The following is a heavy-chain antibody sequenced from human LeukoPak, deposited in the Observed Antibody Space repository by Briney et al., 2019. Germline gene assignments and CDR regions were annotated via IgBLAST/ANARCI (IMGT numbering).Heavy chain of an antibody. D-gene: IGHD3-3*01. CDR2: INHSGST. CDR3: AREGTDTIFGVVMENYFDY. CDR1: GGSFSGYY. J-gene: IGHJ4*02. V-gene: IGHV4-34*01. Sequence: SETLSLTCAVYGGSFSGYYWSWIRQPPGKGLEWIGEINHSGSTNYNPSLKSRVTISVDTSKNQFSLKLSSVTAADTAVYYCAREGTDTIFGVVMENYFDYWGQGTLVTVSS.